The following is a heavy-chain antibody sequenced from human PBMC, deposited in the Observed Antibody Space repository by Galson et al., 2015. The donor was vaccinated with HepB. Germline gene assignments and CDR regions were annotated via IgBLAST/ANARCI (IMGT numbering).Heavy chain of an antibody. CDR1: GFTFSSYW. Sequence: SLRLSCAASGFTFSSYWMHWVRQAPGKGLVWVSRINSDGSSTSYADSVKGRFTISRDNAKNTLYLQMNSLRAEDTAVYYCARGPTVTYFDYWGQGTLVTVSS. J-gene: IGHJ4*02. V-gene: IGHV3-74*01. D-gene: IGHD4-17*01. CDR2: INSDGSST. CDR3: ARGPTVTYFDY.